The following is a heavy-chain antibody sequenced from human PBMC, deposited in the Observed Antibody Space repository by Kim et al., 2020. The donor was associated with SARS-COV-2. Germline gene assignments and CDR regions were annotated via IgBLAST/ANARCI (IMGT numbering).Heavy chain of an antibody. V-gene: IGHV3-7*04. J-gene: IGHJ3*02. Sequence: VKGRFTISRDNAKNSLYLQMNSLRAEDTAVYYCARDRGSFWSGYYHDAFDIWGQGTMVTVSS. D-gene: IGHD3-3*01. CDR3: ARDRGSFWSGYYHDAFDI.